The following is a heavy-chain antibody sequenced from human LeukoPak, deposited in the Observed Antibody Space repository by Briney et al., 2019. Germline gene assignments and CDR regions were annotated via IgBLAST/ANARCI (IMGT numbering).Heavy chain of an antibody. CDR3: ARDQRGSYYGFFDY. Sequence: GGSLRLSCAAFGFTFSSYSMNWVRQAPGKGLEWVSSFSSKSGSIYYADSVKGRFTISRDNAKNSLFLQMNGLRVEDTAVYYCARDQRGSYYGFFDYWGQGTLVTVSS. J-gene: IGHJ4*02. CDR1: GFTFSSYS. D-gene: IGHD1-26*01. V-gene: IGHV3-21*01. CDR2: FSSKSGSI.